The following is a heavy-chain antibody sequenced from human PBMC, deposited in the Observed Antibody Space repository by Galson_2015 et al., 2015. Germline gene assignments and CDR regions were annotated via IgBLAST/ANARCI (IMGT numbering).Heavy chain of an antibody. CDR2: IYYSGST. CDR1: GDSISSSSYY. CDR3: ARQIGDTALGYYFDH. V-gene: IGHV4-39*01. J-gene: IGHJ4*02. D-gene: IGHD3-3*01. Sequence: ETLSLTCNVSGDSISSSSYYWGWIRQPPGKGLEWLGSIYYSGSTYYNPSLKSRVTISVDTSKNQFSLKLNSVTAADTAVYYCARQIGDTALGYYFDHWGQGTLVTVSS.